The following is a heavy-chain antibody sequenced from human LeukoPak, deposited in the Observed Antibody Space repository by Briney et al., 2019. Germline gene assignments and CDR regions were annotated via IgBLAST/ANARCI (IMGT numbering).Heavy chain of an antibody. CDR2: ISYDGSNK. J-gene: IGHJ6*02. CDR3: ARDGDCSGGSCYGATDYYGMDV. D-gene: IGHD2-15*01. CDR1: GFTFSSYG. Sequence: GGSLRLSCAASGFTFSSYGMHWVRQAPGKGLEWVAVISYDGSNKYYADSVKGRFTISRDNSKNTLYLQMNSLRAEDTAVYYCARDGDCSGGSCYGATDYYGMDVWGQGTTVTVSS. V-gene: IGHV3-30*19.